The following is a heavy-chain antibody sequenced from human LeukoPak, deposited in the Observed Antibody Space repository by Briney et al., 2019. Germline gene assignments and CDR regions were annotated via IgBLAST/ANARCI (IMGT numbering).Heavy chain of an antibody. J-gene: IGHJ4*02. CDR2: IIPIFGTA. Sequence: SVKVSCKASGGTFSSYAISWVRQAPGQGLEWMGGIIPIFGTANYAQKFQGRVTITADESTSTAYMELSSLRSEDTAVYCCARGPYCGGDCYQNYFDYWGQGTLVTVSS. CDR3: ARGPYCGGDCYQNYFDY. D-gene: IGHD2-21*02. CDR1: GGTFSSYA. V-gene: IGHV1-69*13.